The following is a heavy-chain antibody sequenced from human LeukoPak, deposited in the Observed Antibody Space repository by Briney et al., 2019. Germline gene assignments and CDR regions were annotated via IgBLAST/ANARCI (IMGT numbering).Heavy chain of an antibody. CDR1: GFTFSSYG. V-gene: IGHV3-33*01. CDR2: IWYDGSNK. D-gene: IGHD3-16*01. Sequence: GGSLRLSCAASGFTFSSYGMHWVRQAPGKGLEWVAVIWYDGSNKYYADSVKGRFTISRDNSKNTLYLQMNSLRAEDTAVYYCARDDRGGYYFDNWGQGTLVTVSS. J-gene: IGHJ4*02. CDR3: ARDDRGGYYFDN.